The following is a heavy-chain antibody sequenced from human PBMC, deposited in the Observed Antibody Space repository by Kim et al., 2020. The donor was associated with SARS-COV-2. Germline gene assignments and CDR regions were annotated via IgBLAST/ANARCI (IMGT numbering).Heavy chain of an antibody. J-gene: IGHJ4*02. Sequence: GGSLRLSCAASGFTFSSYAMSWVRQAPRKGLEWVAAITSSGDGTYYADSVKGRFTISRDNSKTALYLQLNSLRVEDTAVYYCAKIKPLVCTSTSCSFDSWGQGSLVTVSS. CDR1: GFTFSSYA. V-gene: IGHV3-23*01. D-gene: IGHD2-2*01. CDR3: AKIKPLVCTSTSCSFDS. CDR2: ITSSGDGT.